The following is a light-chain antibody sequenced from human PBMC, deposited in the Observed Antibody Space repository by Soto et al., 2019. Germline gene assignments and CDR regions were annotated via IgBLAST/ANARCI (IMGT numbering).Light chain of an antibody. CDR2: EVS. V-gene: IGLV2-14*01. CDR1: SSDVGGHNY. CDR3: SSYTSSSTLGVV. J-gene: IGLJ2*01. Sequence: QSALTQPASVSGSPGQSITISCTGTSSDVGGHNYVSWYQQHPGKAPKLMIYEVSSRPSGASNRFSGSKSGNTASLTISGLQAEDEADYYCSSYTSSSTLGVVFGGGTKVTVL.